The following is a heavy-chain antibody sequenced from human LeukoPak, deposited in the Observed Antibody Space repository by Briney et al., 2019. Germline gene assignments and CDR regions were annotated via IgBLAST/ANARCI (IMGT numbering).Heavy chain of an antibody. CDR2: INPNSGGP. J-gene: IGHJ5*02. CDR3: ARDVSAGGTNWFDP. D-gene: IGHD3-16*01. Sequence: ASVKVSRKASGYTFTGYYIHWVRQAPGQGLEWTGWINPNSGGPNYAQKFQGRVTMTRDTSISTAYMEMSRLRSDDTAVYYCARDVSAGGTNWFDPWGQGTLVTVSS. CDR1: GYTFTGYY. V-gene: IGHV1-2*02.